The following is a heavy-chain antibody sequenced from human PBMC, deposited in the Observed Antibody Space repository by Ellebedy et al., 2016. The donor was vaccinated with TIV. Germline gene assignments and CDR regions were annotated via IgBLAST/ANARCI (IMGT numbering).Heavy chain of an antibody. D-gene: IGHD3-22*01. CDR3: ATLTYYYDHSGQYFDY. J-gene: IGHJ4*02. CDR2: IHYDGSHS. CDR1: GFPLGRYG. Sequence: GESLKISCAASGFPLGRYGMHWVRQAPGKGLEWVAFIHYDGSHSFYAESVTGRFTISRDNSKNTLSLQMTSVRAADTAVYYCATLTYYYDHSGQYFDYWGQGTLVTVSS. V-gene: IGHV3-30*02.